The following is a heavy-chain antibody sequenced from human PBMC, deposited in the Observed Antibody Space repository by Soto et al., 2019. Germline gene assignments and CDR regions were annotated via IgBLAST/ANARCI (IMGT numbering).Heavy chain of an antibody. J-gene: IGHJ6*02. CDR1: EYTFTSHY. V-gene: IGHV1-46*01. D-gene: IGHD1-26*01. CDR2: INPSDGST. CDR3: AREGGGSYPATDYGMDV. Sequence: QVQLVQSGAEVKKPGASVKVSCKASEYTFTSHYMHWVRLAPGQGLEWMGVINPSDGSTDYSQKCRGRVAVSRDTSTDTVYMEMTGLRSEDTAIYYCAREGGGSYPATDYGMDVWGQGTTVTVTS.